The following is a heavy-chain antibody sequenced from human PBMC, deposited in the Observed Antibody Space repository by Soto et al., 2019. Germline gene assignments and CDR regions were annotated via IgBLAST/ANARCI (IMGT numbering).Heavy chain of an antibody. D-gene: IGHD3-22*01. CDR1: GYTFTSYG. Sequence: ASVKVSCKASGYTFTSYGISWVRQAPVQGLEWMGWINPNSSGTVYAQKFQGRVTMTRDTSLTTAYMQLNRLTPDDTAIYYCARDLIVDGPDNYAMDVWGQGTTVTVSS. CDR2: INPNSSGT. CDR3: ARDLIVDGPDNYAMDV. V-gene: IGHV1-2*02. J-gene: IGHJ6*02.